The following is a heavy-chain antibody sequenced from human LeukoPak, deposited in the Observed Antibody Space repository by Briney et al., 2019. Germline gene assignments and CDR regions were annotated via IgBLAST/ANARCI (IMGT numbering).Heavy chain of an antibody. CDR1: GGSISSYY. V-gene: IGHV4-59*01. J-gene: IGHJ4*02. Sequence: SEILSLTCTVSGGSISSYYWSWIRQPPGKGLEWIGYIYYSGNTNYNPSLKSRVTISVDTSKNQFSLKLSSVTAADTAVYYCASAHSSGMDYWGQGALVTVSS. D-gene: IGHD3-22*01. CDR2: IYYSGNT. CDR3: ASAHSSGMDY.